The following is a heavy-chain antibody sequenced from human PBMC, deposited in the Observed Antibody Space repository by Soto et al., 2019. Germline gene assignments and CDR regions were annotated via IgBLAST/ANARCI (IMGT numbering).Heavy chain of an antibody. CDR1: GFTFSSYA. V-gene: IGHV3-64*01. CDR2: ISSNGGST. Sequence: GGSLRLSCAASGFTFSSYAMHWVRQAPGKGLEYVSAISSNGGSTYYANSVKGRFTISGDNSKNTLYLQMGSLRAEDMAVYYCARPRDSGYDLDAFDIWGQGTMVTVSS. CDR3: ARPRDSGYDLDAFDI. D-gene: IGHD5-12*01. J-gene: IGHJ3*02.